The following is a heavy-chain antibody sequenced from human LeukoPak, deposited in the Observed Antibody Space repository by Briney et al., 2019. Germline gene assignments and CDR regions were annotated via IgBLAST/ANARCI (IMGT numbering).Heavy chain of an antibody. J-gene: IGHJ5*02. CDR2: IYYSGRT. V-gene: IGHV4-38-2*02. CDR1: GYSISSGYY. CDR3: ARGRPDGSGSYYKFDP. D-gene: IGHD3-10*01. Sequence: RHSETLSLTCTVSGYSISSGYYWGWIRQPPGKGLEWIGSIYYSGRTYYNPSLKSRVTISVNTSKKQFSLKLSSVTAADTAVYYCARGRPDGSGSYYKFDPWGQGTLVTVSS.